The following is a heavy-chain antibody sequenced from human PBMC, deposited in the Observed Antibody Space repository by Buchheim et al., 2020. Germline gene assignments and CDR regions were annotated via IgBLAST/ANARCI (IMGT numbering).Heavy chain of an antibody. J-gene: IGHJ5*02. Sequence: QVQLQESGPGLVKPSQTLSLTCTVSGCSISSGSYYWSWIRQPAGKGLEWIGRIYTSGRTNYNPSLKIRVTISVDTSQHQFSLKLSSVTAADTAVYYCARDGDSSGYYHWFDPWGQGTL. CDR2: IYTSGRT. V-gene: IGHV4-61*02. D-gene: IGHD3-22*01. CDR1: GCSISSGSYY. CDR3: ARDGDSSGYYHWFDP.